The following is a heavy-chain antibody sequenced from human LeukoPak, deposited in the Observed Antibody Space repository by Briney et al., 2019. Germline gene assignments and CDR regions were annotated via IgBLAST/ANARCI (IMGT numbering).Heavy chain of an antibody. CDR2: IYHSGST. V-gene: IGHV4-30-2*01. CDR1: GGSISSGGYC. Sequence: SETLSLTCAVSGGSISSGGYCWSWIRQPPGKGLEWIGYIYHSGSTYYNPSLKSRVTISVDRSKNQFSLKLSSVAAADTAVYYCARGGYDSSFGMDVWGKGTTVTVSS. D-gene: IGHD5-12*01. J-gene: IGHJ6*04. CDR3: ARGGYDSSFGMDV.